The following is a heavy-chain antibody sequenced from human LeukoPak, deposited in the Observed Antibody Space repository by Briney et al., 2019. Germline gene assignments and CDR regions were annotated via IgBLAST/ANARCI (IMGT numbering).Heavy chain of an antibody. V-gene: IGHV4-59*11. CDR1: GGSISSHY. CDR2: IYYSGST. J-gene: IGHJ4*02. Sequence: PSETLPLTCTVSGGSISSHYWSWIRQPPGKGLEWIGYIYYSGSTNYNPSLKSRVTISVDTSKNQFSLKLSSVTAADTAVYYCARDLGYYETDYWGQGTLVTVSS. D-gene: IGHD3-22*01. CDR3: ARDLGYYETDY.